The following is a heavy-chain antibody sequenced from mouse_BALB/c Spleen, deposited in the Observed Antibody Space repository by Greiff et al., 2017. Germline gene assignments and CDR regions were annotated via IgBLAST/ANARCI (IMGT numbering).Heavy chain of an antibody. J-gene: IGHJ3*01. CDR3: ARDSLRGFAY. CDR1: GFTFSSFG. CDR2: ISSGSSTI. V-gene: IGHV5-17*02. Sequence: EVKVVESGGGLVQPGGSRKLSCAASGFTFSSFGMHWVRQAPEKGLEWVAYISSGSSTIYYADTVKGRFTISRDNPKNTLFLQMTSLRSEDTAMYYCARDSLRGFAYWGQGTLVTVSA. D-gene: IGHD1-2*01.